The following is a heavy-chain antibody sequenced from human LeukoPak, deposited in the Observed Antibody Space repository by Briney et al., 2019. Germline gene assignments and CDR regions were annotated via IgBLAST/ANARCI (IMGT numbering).Heavy chain of an antibody. CDR2: FDPEDGET. Sequence: GASVKVSCKVSGYTLTELSMHWVRQAPGKGLEWMGGFDPEDGETIYAQKFQGRVTMTRDMSTSTVYMELSSLRSEDTAVYYCARAPEYSSSGSSFDYWGQGTLVTVSS. D-gene: IGHD6-6*01. CDR1: GYTLTELS. CDR3: ARAPEYSSSGSSFDY. V-gene: IGHV1-24*01. J-gene: IGHJ4*02.